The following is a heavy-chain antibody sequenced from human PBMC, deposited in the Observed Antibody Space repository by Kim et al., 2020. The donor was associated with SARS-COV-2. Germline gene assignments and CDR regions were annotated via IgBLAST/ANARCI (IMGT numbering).Heavy chain of an antibody. CDR3: ARSRPYYYDSSGYYAY. J-gene: IGHJ4*02. D-gene: IGHD3-22*01. V-gene: IGHV1-69*13. Sequence: SVKVSCKASGGTFSSYAISWVRQAPGQGLEWMGGIIPIFGTANYAQKFQGRVTITADESTSTAYMELSSLRSEDTAVYYCARSRPYYYDSSGYYAYWGQGTLVTVSS. CDR2: IIPIFGTA. CDR1: GGTFSSYA.